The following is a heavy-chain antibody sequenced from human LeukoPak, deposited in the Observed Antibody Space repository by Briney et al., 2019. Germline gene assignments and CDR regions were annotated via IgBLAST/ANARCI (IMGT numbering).Heavy chain of an antibody. J-gene: IGHJ4*02. CDR3: ARAKYSGSYLFDY. V-gene: IGHV4-39*01. CDR2: IYYSGST. D-gene: IGHD1-26*01. CDR1: GGSISSSSYY. Sequence: SETLSLTCTVSGGSISSSSYYWGWIRQPPGKGLEWIGSIYYSGSTYHNPSLKSRVTISVDTSKNQFSLKLSSVTAADTAVYYCARAKYSGSYLFDYWGQGTLVTVSS.